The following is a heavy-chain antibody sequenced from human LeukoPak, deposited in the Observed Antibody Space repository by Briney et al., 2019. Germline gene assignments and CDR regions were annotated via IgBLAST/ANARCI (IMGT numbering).Heavy chain of an antibody. Sequence: GGSLRLSCAASGFTFTEHYMSWIRRAPGKGLEWVSYISSSASDISYADSVKGRFTISRDNAKNSLYLQMNSLRAEDTAVYYCARGINYYDSSFTDYWGQGTLVTVSS. D-gene: IGHD3-22*01. J-gene: IGHJ4*02. CDR2: ISSSASDI. CDR1: GFTFTEHY. CDR3: ARGINYYDSSFTDY. V-gene: IGHV3-11*01.